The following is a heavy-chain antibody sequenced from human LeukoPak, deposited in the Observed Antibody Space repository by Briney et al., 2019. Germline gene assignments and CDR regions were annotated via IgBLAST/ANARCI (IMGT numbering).Heavy chain of an antibody. Sequence: PGGSLRLSCAASGFTFSSYGMHWVRQAPGKGLEWVAFIRYDGSNKYYADSVKGRFTISRDNSKNTLYLQMNSLRAEDTAVCYCADLKTFPRDYFDYWGQGTLVTVSS. CDR1: GFTFSSYG. V-gene: IGHV3-30*02. CDR2: IRYDGSNK. J-gene: IGHJ4*02. CDR3: ADLKTFPRDYFDY.